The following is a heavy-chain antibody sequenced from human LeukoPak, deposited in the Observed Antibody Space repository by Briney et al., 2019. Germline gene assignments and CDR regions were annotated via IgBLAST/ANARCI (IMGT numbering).Heavy chain of an antibody. D-gene: IGHD3-3*01. V-gene: IGHV4-59*01. Sequence: SETLSLTCTVSGGSISSFYWSWIRQPPGKGPEWIGYISDSGSTNYNPSLKSRVTISVDTSKNKFSLKLSSVTAADTAVYYCARVIMSSLYYYYMDVWGKGTTVTVSS. CDR1: GGSISSFY. CDR3: ARVIMSSLYYYYMDV. J-gene: IGHJ6*03. CDR2: ISDSGST.